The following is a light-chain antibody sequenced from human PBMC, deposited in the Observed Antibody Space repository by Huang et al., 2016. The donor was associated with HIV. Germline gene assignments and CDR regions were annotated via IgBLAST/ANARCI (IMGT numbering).Light chain of an antibody. J-gene: IGKJ3*01. Sequence: EIVLTQSPGTLSLSPGERATLSCRASQSVSSSYIAWYQQKPGQAPRLLVYGASRRSTGIPDRCSASGSGTDFTLSISRLEPEDFAVYYCQHYSNSPFTFGPGTKVDLK. CDR2: GAS. V-gene: IGKV3-20*01. CDR3: QHYSNSPFT. CDR1: QSVSSSY.